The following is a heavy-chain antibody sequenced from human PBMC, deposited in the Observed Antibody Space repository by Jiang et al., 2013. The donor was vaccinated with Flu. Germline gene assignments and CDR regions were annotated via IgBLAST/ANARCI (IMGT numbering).Heavy chain of an antibody. Sequence: GAEVKKPGSSVKVSCKASDYSFMSYGISWVRQAPGQGLEWMGWISPYNGDTGSAQKFQGRVTMTRDTSTSTAYMELRSLRSDDTAVYYCARDYYDRSGRYFDYWGQGTLVTVSS. CDR1: DYSFMSYG. J-gene: IGHJ4*02. V-gene: IGHV1-18*01. CDR3: ARDYYDRSGRYFDY. CDR2: ISPYNGDT. D-gene: IGHD3-22*01.